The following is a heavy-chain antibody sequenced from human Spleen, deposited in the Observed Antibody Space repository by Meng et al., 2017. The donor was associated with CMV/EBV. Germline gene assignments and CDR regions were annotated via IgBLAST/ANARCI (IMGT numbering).Heavy chain of an antibody. CDR2: INPHTGTT. V-gene: IGHV1-2*02. D-gene: IGHD6-19*01. Sequence: ASVKVSCKASGYTFSDCFIDWVRQAPGQGLEWMGWINPHTGTTHYAQNFRGRVTMTRDTSISTVYMELTHLRSDDTGVYYCARDRDSSGWYIFDYWGQGSLVTVSS. J-gene: IGHJ4*02. CDR3: ARDRDSSGWYIFDY. CDR1: GYTFSDCF.